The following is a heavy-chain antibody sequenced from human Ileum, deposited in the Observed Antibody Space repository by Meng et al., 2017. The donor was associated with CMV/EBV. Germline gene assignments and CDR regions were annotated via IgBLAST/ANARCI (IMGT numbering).Heavy chain of an antibody. CDR1: GYPFTNFA. CDR2: ISTYNGET. D-gene: IGHD4-17*01. CDR3: ARDGVYGDPSGS. J-gene: IGHJ5*02. V-gene: IGHV1-18*01. Sequence: LVQAGAEVKKPGASVKVSCKGSGYPFTNFAISWVRQAPGQGLEWMGWISTYNGETKLAQKFTDRVTMTRDTSTSTAYMELRSLRSDDTAVYYCARDGVYGDPSGSWGQGTLVTVSS.